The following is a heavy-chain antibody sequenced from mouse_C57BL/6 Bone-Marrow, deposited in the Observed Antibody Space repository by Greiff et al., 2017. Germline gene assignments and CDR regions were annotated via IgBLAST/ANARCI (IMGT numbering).Heavy chain of an antibody. Sequence: QVTLKVSGPGILQPSQTLSLTCSVSGFSLSTFGMGVGWIRQPSGKGLEWLAHIWWDDDKYYNPALKSRLTISKDTSKNQVFLKIANVDTADTATYYCALYYYGSSWYFDVWGTGTAVTVSS. CDR3: ALYYYGSSWYFDV. J-gene: IGHJ1*03. V-gene: IGHV8-8*01. CDR2: IWWDDDK. D-gene: IGHD1-1*01. CDR1: GFSLSTFGMG.